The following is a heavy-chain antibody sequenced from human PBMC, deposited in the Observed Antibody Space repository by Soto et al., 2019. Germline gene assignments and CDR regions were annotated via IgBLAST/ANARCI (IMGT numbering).Heavy chain of an antibody. Sequence: QVQLVESGGGVVQPGGSLRLSCAASGFTFSSYGMHWVRQAPGKGLQWVALVWYDGSNQYYADSVKGRFTISRDNSKNTLHLQLNSLGAEDTVVYFCARDRQFWGGSYVVFAYKYGMDVWGQGTTVTVSS. V-gene: IGHV3-33*01. CDR3: ARDRQFWGGSYVVFAYKYGMDV. J-gene: IGHJ6*02. CDR1: GFTFSSYG. D-gene: IGHD3-3*01. CDR2: VWYDGSNQ.